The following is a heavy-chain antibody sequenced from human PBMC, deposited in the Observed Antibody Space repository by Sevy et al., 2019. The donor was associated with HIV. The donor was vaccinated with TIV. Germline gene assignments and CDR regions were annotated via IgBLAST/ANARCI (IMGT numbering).Heavy chain of an antibody. J-gene: IGHJ4*02. CDR1: GFTFSSYS. CDR3: ARGVGVVGGVIDS. Sequence: GGSLRLSCAASGFTFSSYSMNWVRQAPGKGLEWVSSISSRNIYIYYVDSVKGRFTISRDNAKNSLELQMNSLRAEDTAVYYCARGVGVVGGVIDSWGQGTLVTVSS. D-gene: IGHD2-8*02. CDR2: ISSRNIYI. V-gene: IGHV3-21*01.